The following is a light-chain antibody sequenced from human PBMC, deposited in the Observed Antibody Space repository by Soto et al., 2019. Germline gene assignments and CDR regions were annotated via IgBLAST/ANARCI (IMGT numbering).Light chain of an antibody. CDR3: QQYDTYSMYT. J-gene: IGKJ2*01. V-gene: IGKV1-5*01. CDR2: DAS. Sequence: IQMTQSPSSLSSSVGNRVTISLPSSQSINNYLNWYQQKPGKAPKLLIYDASTLESGVPSRFSGSGSGTEFTLTISSLQPDDFATYYCQQYDTYSMYTFGPGTKVDIK. CDR1: QSINNY.